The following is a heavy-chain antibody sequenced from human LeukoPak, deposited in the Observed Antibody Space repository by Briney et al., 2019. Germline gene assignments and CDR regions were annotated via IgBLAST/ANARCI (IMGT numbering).Heavy chain of an antibody. CDR1: GFTVSSNY. CDR3: AREGGYGDYVYAFDI. CDR2: IYSGGST. V-gene: IGHV3-53*01. D-gene: IGHD4-17*01. J-gene: IGHJ3*02. Sequence: GGSLRLSCAASGFTVSSNYMSWVRQAPGMGLEWVSVIYSGGSTYYADSVKGRFTISRDNSKNTLYLQMNSLRAEDTAVYYCAREGGYGDYVYAFDIWGQGTMVTVSS.